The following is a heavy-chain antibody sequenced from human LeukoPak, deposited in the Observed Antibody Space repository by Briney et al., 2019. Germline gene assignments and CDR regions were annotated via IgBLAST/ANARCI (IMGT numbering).Heavy chain of an antibody. V-gene: IGHV6-1*01. CDR1: GDSVSSNSAA. Sequence: SQTLSLTCAISGDSVSSNSAAWNWIRQSPSRGLEWLGRTYYRSKWYNDYAVSVKSRITINPDTSKNQFSLKLSSVTAADTAVYYCARALHYYDSSGYYYASDRYYFDYWGQGTLVTVSS. D-gene: IGHD3-22*01. J-gene: IGHJ4*02. CDR3: ARALHYYDSSGYYYASDRYYFDY. CDR2: TYYRSKWYN.